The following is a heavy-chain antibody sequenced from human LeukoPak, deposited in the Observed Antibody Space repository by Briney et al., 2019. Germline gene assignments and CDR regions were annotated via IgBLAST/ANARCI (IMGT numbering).Heavy chain of an antibody. V-gene: IGHV1-69*02. D-gene: IGHD3-16*02. CDR3: AKSGVWVSYRSRPFDY. Sequence: SVKVSCKASGGTFSSYTISWLRQAPGQGLEWMGRIIPILGIANYAQKFQGRVTITADKSTSTAYMELSSLRSEDTAVYYCAKSGVWVSYRSRPFDYWGQGTLVTVSS. CDR1: GGTFSSYT. J-gene: IGHJ4*02. CDR2: IIPILGIA.